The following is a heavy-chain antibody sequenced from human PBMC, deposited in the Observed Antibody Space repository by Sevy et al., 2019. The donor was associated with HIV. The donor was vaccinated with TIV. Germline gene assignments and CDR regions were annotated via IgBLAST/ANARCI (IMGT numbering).Heavy chain of an antibody. CDR2: ISSGSSSI. J-gene: IGHJ3*02. V-gene: IGHV3-48*01. D-gene: IGHD3-3*01. Sequence: GGSLRLSCAASGFRFDRYSMNWVRQAPGKGLEWVSYISSGSSSINYADSVKDRFTISGDNAKKSLFLQMNSLRAEDTAVYYCARGPSIFGDVDGLNIWGQGTMVTVSS. CDR3: ARGPSIFGDVDGLNI. CDR1: GFRFDRYS.